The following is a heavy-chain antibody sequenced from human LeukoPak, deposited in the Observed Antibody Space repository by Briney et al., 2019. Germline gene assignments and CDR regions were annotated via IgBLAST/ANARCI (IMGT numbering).Heavy chain of an antibody. CDR1: GFTFSNYG. CDR3: ARDERLLSFLK. V-gene: IGHV3-23*01. Sequence: SGGTLRLSCAASGFTFSNYGPSWVRQAPGKGLEWVSGITGSGGSTYYADSVKGRFTISRDNSKNTLYLQMNSLRAEDTAIYYCARDERLLSFLKWGQGTLVTVSS. J-gene: IGHJ4*02. D-gene: IGHD3-3*01. CDR2: ITGSGGST.